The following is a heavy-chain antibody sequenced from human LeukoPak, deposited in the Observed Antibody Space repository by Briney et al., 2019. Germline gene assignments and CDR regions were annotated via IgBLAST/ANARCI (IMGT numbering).Heavy chain of an antibody. V-gene: IGHV4-59*01. J-gene: IGHJ4*02. CDR2: IYYSGST. CDR1: GGSISSYY. CDR3: ARLSRFGEEVDY. Sequence: SETLSLTCTVSGGSISSYYWSWIRQPAGKGLEWIGYIYYSGSTNYNPSLKSRVTISVDTSKNQFSLKLSSVTAADTAVYYCARLSRFGEEVDYWGQGTLVTVSS. D-gene: IGHD3-10*01.